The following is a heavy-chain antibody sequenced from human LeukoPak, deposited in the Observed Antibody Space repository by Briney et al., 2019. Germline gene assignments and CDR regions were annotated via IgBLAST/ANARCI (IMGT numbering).Heavy chain of an antibody. D-gene: IGHD3-22*01. V-gene: IGHV4-59*01. CDR3: ARSAPYYYDSSGYYLFGNGYYFDY. Sequence: SETLSLTCTVSGGSISSYYWSWIRQPPGKGLEWIGYIYYSGSTNYNPSLKSRVTISVDTSKNQFSLKLSSVTAADTAVYYCARSAPYYYDSSGYYLFGNGYYFDYWGQGTLVTVSS. CDR2: IYYSGST. CDR1: GGSISSYY. J-gene: IGHJ4*02.